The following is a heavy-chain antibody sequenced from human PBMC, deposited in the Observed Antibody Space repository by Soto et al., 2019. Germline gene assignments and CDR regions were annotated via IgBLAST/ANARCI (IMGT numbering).Heavy chain of an antibody. CDR3: AREGVEWFRASDGMDV. CDR1: GYTFTSYG. J-gene: IGHJ6*02. Sequence: SVQVSCTASGYTFTSYGISWVRQAPGQGLEWMGWISAYNGNTNYAQKLQGRVTMTTDTSTSTAYMELRSLRSDDTAVYYCAREGVEWFRASDGMDVWGQGTTVTVAS. CDR2: ISAYNGNT. V-gene: IGHV1-18*04. D-gene: IGHD3-3*01.